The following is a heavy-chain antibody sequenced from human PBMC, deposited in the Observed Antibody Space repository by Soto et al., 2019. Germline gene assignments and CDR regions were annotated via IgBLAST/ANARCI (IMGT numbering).Heavy chain of an antibody. CDR2: IYSGGST. CDR3: ARLDYCSSTSCYRY. D-gene: IGHD2-2*02. J-gene: IGHJ4*02. Sequence: GGSLRLSCAASGFTVSSNYMSWVRQAPGKGLEWVSVIYSGGSTYYADSVKGQFTISRHNSKNTLYLQMNSLRAEDTAVYYCARLDYCSSTSCYRYWGQGTLVTVSS. V-gene: IGHV3-53*04. CDR1: GFTVSSNY.